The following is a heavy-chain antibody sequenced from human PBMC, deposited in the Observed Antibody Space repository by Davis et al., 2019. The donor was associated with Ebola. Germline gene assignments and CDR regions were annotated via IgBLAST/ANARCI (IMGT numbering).Heavy chain of an antibody. CDR1: GFTFSSYG. Sequence: PGGSLRLSCAASGFTFSSYGMHWVRQAPGKGLEWVAVIWYDGSNKYYADSVKGRFTISRDNSKNTLYLQMNSLRAEDTAVYYCARPHMTTVSTGYFDYWGQGTLVTVSS. J-gene: IGHJ4*02. CDR3: ARPHMTTVSTGYFDY. V-gene: IGHV3-33*01. CDR2: IWYDGSNK. D-gene: IGHD4-17*01.